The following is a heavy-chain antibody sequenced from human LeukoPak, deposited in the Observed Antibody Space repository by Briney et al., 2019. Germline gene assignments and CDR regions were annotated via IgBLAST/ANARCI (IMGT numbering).Heavy chain of an antibody. J-gene: IGHJ6*02. CDR1: GFTFSSYS. CDR2: ISSSSSYI. D-gene: IGHD5-18*01. V-gene: IGHV3-21*04. CDR3: AKVIRETAMIRYYYYYGMDV. Sequence: GGSLRLSCAASGFTFSSYSMNWVRQAPGKGLEWVSSISSSSSYIYYADSVKGRFTISRDNAKNSLYPQMNSLRAEDTAVYYCAKVIRETAMIRYYYYYGMDVWGQGTTVTVSS.